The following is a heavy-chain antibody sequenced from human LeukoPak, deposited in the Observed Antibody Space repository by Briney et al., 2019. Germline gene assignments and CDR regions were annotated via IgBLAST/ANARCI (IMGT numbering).Heavy chain of an antibody. V-gene: IGHV4-59*08. CDR1: GGPISSNY. CDR2: IYYTGST. Sequence: SETLSLTCTVSGGPISSNYWSWIRQPPGKGLEYIGYIYYTGSTNYNPSLKSRVTISVDTSKNQFSLKLSPVTAADTAVYYCARGASLLPAAIIVYWGQGTLVTVSS. CDR3: ARGASLLPAAIIVY. J-gene: IGHJ4*02. D-gene: IGHD2-2*02.